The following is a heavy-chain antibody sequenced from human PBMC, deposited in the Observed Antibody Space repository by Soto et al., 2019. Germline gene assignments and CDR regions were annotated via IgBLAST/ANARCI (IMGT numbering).Heavy chain of an antibody. J-gene: IGHJ4*02. Sequence: QVQLVQSGAEVKKPGASVKVSCKASGYTFTEYGINWVRQAPGQGLEWMGWISPYNGKTKYAQTVQDRVTMATDTSTSTASMELRSLRSDDTAVYYCASASDRSGYNAFDYWGQGTLITVSS. CDR3: ASASDRSGYNAFDY. V-gene: IGHV1-18*01. CDR1: GYTFTEYG. CDR2: ISPYNGKT. D-gene: IGHD3-22*01.